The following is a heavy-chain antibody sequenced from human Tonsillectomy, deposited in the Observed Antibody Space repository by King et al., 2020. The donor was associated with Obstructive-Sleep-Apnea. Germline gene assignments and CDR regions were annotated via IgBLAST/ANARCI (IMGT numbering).Heavy chain of an antibody. CDR1: GFTFDDYA. V-gene: IGHV3-9*01. Sequence: EVQLVESGGGLVQPGRSLRLSCAASGFTFDDYAMHWVRHAPGKGLEWVSGISWNSGRVDYADSVKGRFTVSRDNAKNSLYLQMNSLRAEDTALYYCAKDLGIRYFDWSHSYHYGMDVWGQGTTVTVSS. CDR3: AKDLGIRYFDWSHSYHYGMDV. D-gene: IGHD3-9*01. J-gene: IGHJ6*02. CDR2: ISWNSGRV.